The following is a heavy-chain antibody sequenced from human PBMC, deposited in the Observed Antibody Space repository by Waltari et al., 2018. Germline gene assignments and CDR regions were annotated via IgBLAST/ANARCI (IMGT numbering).Heavy chain of an antibody. CDR3: ARLWATLRFLEWLTEVDRFDV. CDR1: GGSFSAYY. CDR2: INHSGDT. V-gene: IGHV4-34*01. J-gene: IGHJ3*01. D-gene: IGHD3-3*01. Sequence: QVQLQQWGPGLLKPSETLSLTCGIFGGSFSAYYWSWIRQSPGKGLEWIGEINHSGDTNYNPSLKSRLTISADTSKNHFSLKLTSVTAADTGGYFCARLWATLRFLEWLTEVDRFDVWGPGTMVTVSS.